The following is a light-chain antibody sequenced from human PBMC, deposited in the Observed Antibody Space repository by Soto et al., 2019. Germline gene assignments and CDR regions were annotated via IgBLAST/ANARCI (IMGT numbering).Light chain of an antibody. V-gene: IGKV3-20*01. J-gene: IGKJ2*01. CDR3: QHYGGSPPYP. Sequence: EIVVTQSPGTLSLSPGERATLSCRASQSASSSYLAWFQQKPGQAPRRLIYGASNRATGIPDRFSGSRSGTDVTLTISRLQPEDFAVYYCQHYGGSPPYPFGHATKLQMK. CDR2: GAS. CDR1: QSASSSY.